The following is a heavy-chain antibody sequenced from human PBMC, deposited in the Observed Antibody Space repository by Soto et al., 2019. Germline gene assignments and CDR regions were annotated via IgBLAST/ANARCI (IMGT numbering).Heavy chain of an antibody. CDR3: ARGAPNRDPAYYDFWRGYRTQGAFDY. D-gene: IGHD3-3*01. CDR1: GFTFSSYW. J-gene: IGHJ4*02. Sequence: GGSLRLSCAASGFTFSSYWMSWVRQAPGKGLEWVANIKQDGSEKYYVDSVKGRFTISRDNAKNSLYLQMNSLRAEDTAVYYCARGAPNRDPAYYDFWRGYRTQGAFDYWGQGTLVTVSS. CDR2: IKQDGSEK. V-gene: IGHV3-7*03.